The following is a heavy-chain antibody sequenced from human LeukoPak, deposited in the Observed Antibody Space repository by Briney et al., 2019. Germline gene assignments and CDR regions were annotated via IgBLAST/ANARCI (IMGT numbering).Heavy chain of an antibody. V-gene: IGHV4-59*11. D-gene: IGHD3-10*01. CDR2: IYYTGST. CDR3: ARSTRSSALRT. J-gene: IGHJ4*02. Sequence: SETLSLTCTVSGVSISSHYWSWIRQPPGKGLEWIGYIYYTGSTNYNPSLKSRITISVDRSKNQFSLKLRSVTAADTAVYYCARSTRSSALRTWGQGTLVTVSS. CDR1: GVSISSHY.